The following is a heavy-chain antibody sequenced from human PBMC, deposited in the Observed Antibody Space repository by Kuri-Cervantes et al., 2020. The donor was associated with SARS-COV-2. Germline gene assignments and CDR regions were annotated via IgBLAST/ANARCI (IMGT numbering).Heavy chain of an antibody. CDR3: AREGSAYDRERADY. Sequence: ASVKVSCKASGYTFTSYAMNWVRQAPGQGLEWMGWMNPNSGNTGNAQKFQGRVTMTRNTSTSTAYMELRSLRSDDTAVYYCAREGSAYDRERADYWGQGTLVTVSS. J-gene: IGHJ4*02. D-gene: IGHD3-3*01. CDR2: MNPNSGNT. CDR1: GYTFTSYA. V-gene: IGHV1-8*02.